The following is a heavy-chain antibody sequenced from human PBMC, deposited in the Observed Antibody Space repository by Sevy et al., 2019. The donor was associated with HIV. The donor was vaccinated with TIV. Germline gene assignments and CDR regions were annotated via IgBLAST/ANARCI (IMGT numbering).Heavy chain of an antibody. D-gene: IGHD2-2*01. V-gene: IGHV4-61*01. CDR3: ARITVVPAATKGGGNYYYYGMDV. CDR1: GGSVSSGSYY. J-gene: IGHJ6*02. Sequence: SETLSLTCTVSGGSVSSGSYYWSWIRQPPGKGREWIGYIYYSGSTNYDPSLKSRVTISVDTSKNQFSLKLSSVTAADTALYYCARITVVPAATKGGGNYYYYGMDVWGQGTTVTVSS. CDR2: IYYSGST.